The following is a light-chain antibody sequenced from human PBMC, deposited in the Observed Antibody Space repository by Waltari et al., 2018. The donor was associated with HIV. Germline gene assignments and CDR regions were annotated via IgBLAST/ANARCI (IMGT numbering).Light chain of an antibody. V-gene: IGLV1-44*01. CDR1: SSNLGTNT. J-gene: IGLJ3*02. CDR3: AAWDDSLNGQVV. CDR2: NNN. Sequence: QSVLTQPPSASGTPGQRVTISCSGSSSNLGTNTVSWYQQVPGTSPKLLIYNNNQPPSGVPDRFSGSKSGTSASLASTGLQSEDEADYHCAAWDDSLNGQVVFGGGTKLTVL.